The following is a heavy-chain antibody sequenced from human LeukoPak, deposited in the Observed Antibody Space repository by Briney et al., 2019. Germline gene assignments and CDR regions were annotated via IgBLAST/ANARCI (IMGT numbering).Heavy chain of an antibody. Sequence: GGSLRLSCAASGFTFRSAWMHWVRQAPGKGLVWVSRTRGDGGDANYADFVEGRYTISRDNAKSTLYLQMNGLGVEDTAVYYCVRDIVAGSGSYSDWGQGTLVTVSS. CDR2: TRGDGGDA. CDR1: GFTFRSAW. D-gene: IGHD3-10*01. CDR3: VRDIVAGSGSYSD. J-gene: IGHJ4*02. V-gene: IGHV3-74*01.